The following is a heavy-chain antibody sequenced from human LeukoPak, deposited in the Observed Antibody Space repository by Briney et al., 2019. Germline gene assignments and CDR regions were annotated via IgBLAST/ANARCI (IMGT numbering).Heavy chain of an antibody. D-gene: IGHD3-16*02. J-gene: IGHJ4*02. V-gene: IGHV4-61*01. CDR3: ARDAWPLSFDY. CDR2: IYYSGST. CDR1: GGSVSSGSYY. Sequence: SETLSLTCTVSGGSVSSGSYYWSWIRQPPGKGLEWIGYIYYSGSTNYNPSLKSRVTISVDTSKNQFSLKLSSVTAADTAVYHCARDAWPLSFDYWGQGTLVTVSS.